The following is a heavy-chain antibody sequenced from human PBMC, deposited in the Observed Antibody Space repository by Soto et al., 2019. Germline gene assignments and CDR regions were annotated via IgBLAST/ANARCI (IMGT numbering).Heavy chain of an antibody. Sequence: SETLSLTCTFSCGSVTNSSYYWGWIRQSPGKGLEWIGSVYYRGRSYSKSSVKSRVTISVDTSKNRFSLSLNSVTASDTAVYFCVSQRTTVPTQAYFDYWGPGALVTVSS. CDR1: CGSVTNSSYY. J-gene: IGHJ4*02. D-gene: IGHD4-17*01. V-gene: IGHV4-39*01. CDR2: VYYRGRS. CDR3: VSQRTTVPTQAYFDY.